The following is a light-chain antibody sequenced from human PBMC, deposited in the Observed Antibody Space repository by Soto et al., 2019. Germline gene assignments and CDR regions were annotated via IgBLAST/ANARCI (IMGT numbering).Light chain of an antibody. V-gene: IGLV1-51*01. CDR2: DNV. CDR1: SSNIEKNY. J-gene: IGLJ2*01. Sequence: QSVLTQPPSVSATPGQKVTISCSGGSSNIEKNYLSWYQQLPGTAPKLLIYDNVKRPSRIPDRFSGSKSGTSATLDITGLQTGDGADYYCETWDSSLNTVVFGGGTKVTVL. CDR3: ETWDSSLNTVV.